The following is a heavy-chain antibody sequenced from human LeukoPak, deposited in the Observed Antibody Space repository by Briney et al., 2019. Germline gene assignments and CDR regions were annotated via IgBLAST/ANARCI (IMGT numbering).Heavy chain of an antibody. D-gene: IGHD2-21*02. CDR1: GGSFSGYY. CDR3: ARDSYCGGDCYSIDY. V-gene: IGHV4-34*01. J-gene: IGHJ4*02. CDR2: INHSGST. Sequence: PSETLSLTCAVYGGSFSGYYWSWIRQPPGKGLEWIGEINHSGSTNYNPSLKSRVTISVDTSKNQFSLKLSSVTAADTAVYYCARDSYCGGDCYSIDYWGQGTLVTVSS.